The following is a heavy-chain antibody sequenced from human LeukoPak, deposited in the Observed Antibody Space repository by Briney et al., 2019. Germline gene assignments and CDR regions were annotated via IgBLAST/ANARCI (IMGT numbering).Heavy chain of an antibody. CDR2: IYPGDYDT. Sequence: GESLKISCKGSGYRFNNYWIGWVRQRPGKGLEGMGIIYPGDYDTRYSPSFQGQVTMSADKSISTAYLQWSSLKASDTAMYYCARQSCTTTNCPFDYWGQGTLVTVSS. CDR1: GYRFNNYW. J-gene: IGHJ4*02. CDR3: ARQSCTTTNCPFDY. D-gene: IGHD2-2*01. V-gene: IGHV5-51*01.